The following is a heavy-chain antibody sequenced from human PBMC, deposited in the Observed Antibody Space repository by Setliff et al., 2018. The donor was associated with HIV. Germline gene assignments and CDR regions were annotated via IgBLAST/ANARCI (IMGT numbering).Heavy chain of an antibody. J-gene: IGHJ4*02. D-gene: IGHD2-21*02. V-gene: IGHV1-69*13. CDR1: GGIFTTSP. CDR3: ARGVRVTVFQRASSLDF. Sequence: SVKVSCKSSGGIFTTSPINWMRQVPGQGLEWMGGFNPIFTSPDYAQKFQDRITMTADESTSTAYMELRSLTSEDTAVYFCARGVRVTVFQRASSLDFWGQGTLVTVSS. CDR2: FNPIFTSP.